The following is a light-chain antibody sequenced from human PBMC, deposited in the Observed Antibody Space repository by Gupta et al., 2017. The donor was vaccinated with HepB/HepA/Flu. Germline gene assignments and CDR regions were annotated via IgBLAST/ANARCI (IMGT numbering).Light chain of an antibody. J-gene: IGLJ2*01. CDR2: GKN. CDR3: NSRDSSGNHLL. Sequence: SSELTQDPAVSVALGQTVRIPCQGDSLRSYYASWYQQKPGQAPVLVIYGKNNRPSGIPDRFSGSSSGNTASLTITGAQAEDEADYYCNSRDSSGNHLLFGGGTKLTVL. CDR1: SLRSYY. V-gene: IGLV3-19*01.